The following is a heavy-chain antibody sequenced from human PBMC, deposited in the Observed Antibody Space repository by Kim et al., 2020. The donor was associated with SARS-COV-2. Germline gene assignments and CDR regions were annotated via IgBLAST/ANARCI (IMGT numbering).Heavy chain of an antibody. D-gene: IGHD6-13*01. CDR2: INHSGST. Sequence: SETLSLTCAVYGGSFSGYYWSWIRQPPGKGLEWIGEINHSGSTNYNPSLKSRVTISVDTSKNQFSLKLNSVTAADTAVYYCARGLPIAAAGTPLFDYWGQGTLVTVSS. V-gene: IGHV4-34*01. J-gene: IGHJ4*02. CDR1: GGSFSGYY. CDR3: ARGLPIAAAGTPLFDY.